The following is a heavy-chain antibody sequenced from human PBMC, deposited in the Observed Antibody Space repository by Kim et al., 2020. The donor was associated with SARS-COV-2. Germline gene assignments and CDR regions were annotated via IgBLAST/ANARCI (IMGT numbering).Heavy chain of an antibody. Sequence: DSVKARFTISRDNPKNTLYLQMNSLRAEDTAVYYCATPRSTIAAAGEFDYWGQGTLVTVSS. D-gene: IGHD6-13*01. J-gene: IGHJ4*02. CDR3: ATPRSTIAAAGEFDY. V-gene: IGHV3-23*01.